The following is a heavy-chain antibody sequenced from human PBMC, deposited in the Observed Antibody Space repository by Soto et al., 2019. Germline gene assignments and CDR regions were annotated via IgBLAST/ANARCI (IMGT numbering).Heavy chain of an antibody. CDR3: ARRPSGQLGNWFAP. CDR1: GFTFSSYW. J-gene: IGHJ5*02. CDR2: INSDESTT. D-gene: IGHD6-13*01. Sequence: EVRLVESGGGLVQPGGSLRLSCAASGFTFSSYWMHWVRQAPGKGLVWVSRINSDESTTNYADSVKGRFTISRDNAKNTLYLQMKSLRAEDTAVYYCARRPSGQLGNWFAPWGQGTLVTVSS. V-gene: IGHV3-74*01.